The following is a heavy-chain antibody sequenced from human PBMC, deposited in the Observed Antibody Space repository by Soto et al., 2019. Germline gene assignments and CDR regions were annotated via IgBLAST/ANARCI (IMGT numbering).Heavy chain of an antibody. V-gene: IGHV1-18*01. CDR1: GYTFTSYG. CDR3: ARDNSGRQKYAEYFQH. CDR2: ISAYNGNT. J-gene: IGHJ1*01. Sequence: GASVKVSCKASGYTFTSYGISWVRQAPGQGLEWMGWISAYNGNTNYAQKLQGRVTMTTDTSTSTAYMELRSLRSDDTAVYYCARDNSGRQKYAEYFQHWGQGTLVTVSS. D-gene: IGHD6-19*01.